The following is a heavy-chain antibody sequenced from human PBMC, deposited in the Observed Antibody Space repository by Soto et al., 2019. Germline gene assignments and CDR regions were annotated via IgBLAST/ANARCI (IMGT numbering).Heavy chain of an antibody. CDR1: GFTFSNAW. CDR3: TTPRHYNEFDP. V-gene: IGHV3-15*01. CDR2: IKSKTDGGTT. Sequence: EVQLVESGGGLVKPGGSLRLSCAASGFTFSNAWMSWVRQAPGKGLEWVGRIKSKTDGGTTDYAAPVKGRFTISRDVAKTTLYLQMNSLKTEDTAVYYCTTPRHYNEFDPWGQGTLVTVSS. J-gene: IGHJ5*02.